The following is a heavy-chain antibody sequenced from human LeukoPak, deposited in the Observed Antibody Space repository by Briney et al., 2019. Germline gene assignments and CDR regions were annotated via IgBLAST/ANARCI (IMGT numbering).Heavy chain of an antibody. Sequence: ASVKVSCKTSGYTFTSSGINWVRQAPGQGLEWMGWISTYNGYSKYAQNLQGRVTMTADTSTSTAYMELSSLRSDDTAVYYCAKNSSGGYSDYWGQGTLVTVSS. CDR2: ISTYNGYS. CDR1: GYTFTSSG. CDR3: AKNSSGGYSDY. J-gene: IGHJ4*02. V-gene: IGHV1-18*01. D-gene: IGHD6-19*01.